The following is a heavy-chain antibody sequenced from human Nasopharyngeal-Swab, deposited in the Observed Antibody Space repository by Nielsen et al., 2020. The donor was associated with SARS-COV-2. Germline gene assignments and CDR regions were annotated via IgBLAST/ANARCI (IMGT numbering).Heavy chain of an antibody. CDR2: VNGDGSGT. J-gene: IGHJ4*02. Sequence: GESLKISCAASGFTFSRYWMHWVRQAPGKGLVWVSRVNGDGSGTGHADSVKGRFTISRDNAKSMLYLQMNSLRAEDTAVYYGAVGQHAGAFDYWGQGTLVTVSS. D-gene: IGHD1-26*01. CDR1: GFTFSRYW. CDR3: AVGQHAGAFDY. V-gene: IGHV3-74*01.